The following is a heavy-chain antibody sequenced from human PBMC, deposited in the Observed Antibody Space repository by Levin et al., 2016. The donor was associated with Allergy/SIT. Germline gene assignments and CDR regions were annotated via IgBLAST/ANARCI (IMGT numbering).Heavy chain of an antibody. V-gene: IGHV3-7*03. D-gene: IGHD2-8*01. CDR2: IKQGGSEK. CDR3: ARRNGSARRVRHYYFDY. Sequence: VRQAPGKGLEWVANIKQGGSEKYYVDSVKGRFTISRDNAKNSLYLQMNSLRAEDTAVYYCARRNGSARRVRHYYFDYWGQGTLVTVSS. J-gene: IGHJ4*02.